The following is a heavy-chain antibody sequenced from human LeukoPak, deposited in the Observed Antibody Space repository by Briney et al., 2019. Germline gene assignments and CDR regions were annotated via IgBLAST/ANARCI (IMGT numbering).Heavy chain of an antibody. V-gene: IGHV3-48*03. Sequence: GGSLRLSCAASGFTFSSYEMNWVRQAPGKGLEWVSYISSSGSTIYYADSVKGRFTISRDNAKNSLYLQMNSLRAEDTAVCYCAIWGELLFDYWGQGTLVTVSS. CDR1: GFTFSSYE. J-gene: IGHJ4*02. CDR2: ISSSGSTI. D-gene: IGHD1-26*01. CDR3: AIWGELLFDY.